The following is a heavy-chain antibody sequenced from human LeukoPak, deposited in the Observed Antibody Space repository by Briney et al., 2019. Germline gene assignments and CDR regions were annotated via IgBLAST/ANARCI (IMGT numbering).Heavy chain of an antibody. V-gene: IGHV3-11*01. Sequence: MPGGSLRLSCTVSGFTLTDHYMSWYRQSPGRGLEWISWITTSGTTRDYADSVKGRFTISRDNSKNSVYLQMSSLRADDTAVYYCARDPDYGDPYWGQGTLVTVSS. CDR2: ITTSGTTR. CDR1: GFTLTDHY. D-gene: IGHD4-17*01. CDR3: ARDPDYGDPY. J-gene: IGHJ4*02.